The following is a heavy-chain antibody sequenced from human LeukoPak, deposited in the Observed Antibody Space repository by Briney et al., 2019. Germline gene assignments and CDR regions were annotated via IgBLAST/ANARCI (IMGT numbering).Heavy chain of an antibody. V-gene: IGHV3-23*01. CDR2: ISPGGGTT. J-gene: IGHJ4*02. CDR1: GFAFGSEA. CDR3: TTDLTGWLGTY. Sequence: PGGSLRLSCAVSGFAFGSEAMSWVRQSPARGLEWVASISPGGGTTYYADYVKGRFTISRDDSKNTLYLQMNSLKTEDTAVYYCTTDLTGWLGTYWGQGTLVTVSS. D-gene: IGHD6-19*01.